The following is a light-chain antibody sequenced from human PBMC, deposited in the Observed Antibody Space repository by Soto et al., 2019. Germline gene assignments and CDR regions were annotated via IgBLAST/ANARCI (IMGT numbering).Light chain of an antibody. V-gene: IGLV2-14*01. Sequence: QSVLTPPASVSGSPGQSITISCTGTSSDVGAYNFVSWYQHHPGRAPKLIIYEVTIRPSGVSNRFSGSKSGNTASLTISGLQAEDEADYYCSSYTTSAPYVFGSGTKVTV. CDR1: SSDVGAYNF. J-gene: IGLJ1*01. CDR2: EVT. CDR3: SSYTTSAPYV.